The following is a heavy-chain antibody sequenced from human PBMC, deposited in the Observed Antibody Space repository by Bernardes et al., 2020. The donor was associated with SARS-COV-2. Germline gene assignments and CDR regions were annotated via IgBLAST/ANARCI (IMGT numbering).Heavy chain of an antibody. V-gene: IGHV4-61*01. CDR3: ARDEVYYYDSSGVAFDI. D-gene: IGHD3-22*01. Sequence: SEPLSLTCTVSGGSVSSGSYYWSWILQPPGKGLEWIGYIYYSGSTNYNPSLKSRVTISVDTSKNQFSLKLSSVTAADTAVYYCARDEVYYYDSSGVAFDIWGQGTMVTVSS. CDR2: IYYSGST. CDR1: GGSVSSGSYY. J-gene: IGHJ3*02.